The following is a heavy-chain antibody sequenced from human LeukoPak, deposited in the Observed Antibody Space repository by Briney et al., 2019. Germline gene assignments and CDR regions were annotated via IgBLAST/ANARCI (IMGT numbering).Heavy chain of an antibody. Sequence: GGSLRLSCAASGFPFSGNAMSWVRQAPGRGLEWVSGVGGDEKAHYADFVRGHFTISRDNSKKTVYLQMNSLTVEDTAVYYCAKDLSWWVTADYWGQGVLVTVSS. D-gene: IGHD2-21*02. CDR2: VGGDEKA. J-gene: IGHJ4*01. V-gene: IGHV3-23*01. CDR1: GFPFSGNA. CDR3: AKDLSWWVTADY.